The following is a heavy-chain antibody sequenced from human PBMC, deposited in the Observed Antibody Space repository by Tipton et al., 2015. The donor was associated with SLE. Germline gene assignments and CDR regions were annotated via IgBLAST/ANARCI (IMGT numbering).Heavy chain of an antibody. V-gene: IGHV4-30-2*01. J-gene: IGHJ5*02. CDR1: GGSISSGDYS. CDR3: ARGGSSGWLGWFDP. D-gene: IGHD6-19*01. CDR2: IYHSGST. Sequence: TLSLTCTVSGGSISSGDYSWSWIRQPPGKGLEWIGYIYHSGSTYYNPSLKSRVTISVDRSKNQFSLKLSSVTAADTAVYYCARGGSSGWLGWFDPWGQGTLVTVSS.